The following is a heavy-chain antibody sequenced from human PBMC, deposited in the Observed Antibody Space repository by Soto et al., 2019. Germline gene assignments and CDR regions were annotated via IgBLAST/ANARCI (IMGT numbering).Heavy chain of an antibody. J-gene: IGHJ4*02. CDR3: ARGRWMYSSSTGFDY. Sequence: ASVKVSCKASGYTFTGYYINWVRQATGQGLEWMGWMNPNSGNTGYAQKFQGRVTITRNTSISTAYMELSSLRSEDTAVYYCARGRWMYSSSTGFDYWGQGTLVTVSS. V-gene: IGHV1-8*02. CDR2: MNPNSGNT. D-gene: IGHD6-6*01. CDR1: GYTFTGYY.